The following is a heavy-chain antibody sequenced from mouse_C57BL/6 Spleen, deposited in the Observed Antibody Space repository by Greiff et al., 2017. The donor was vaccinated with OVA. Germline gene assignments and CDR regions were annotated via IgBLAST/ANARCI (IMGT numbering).Heavy chain of an antibody. J-gene: IGHJ4*01. CDR3: ARFTTVVASYYYAMDY. CDR2: INPGSGGT. Sequence: QVQLQQSGAELVRPGTSVTVSCKASGYAFTNYLIEWVKQRPGQGLEWIGVINPGSGGTNYNEKFKGKATLTADKSSSTAYMQLSSLTSEDSAVYFCARFTTVVASYYYAMDYWGQGTSVTVSS. CDR1: GYAFTNYL. V-gene: IGHV1-54*01. D-gene: IGHD1-1*01.